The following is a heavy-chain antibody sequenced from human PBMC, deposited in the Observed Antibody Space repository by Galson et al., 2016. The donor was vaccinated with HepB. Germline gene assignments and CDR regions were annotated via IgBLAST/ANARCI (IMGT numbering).Heavy chain of an antibody. V-gene: IGHV3-49*03. CDR3: TRDGLSPIYYDTADYRGFDAFDV. Sequence: SLRLSCAASGVTFGDYAMSWFRQTPGKGLEWVGLIRSKAYSGATEYAASVKGRFSISRDDSKSIAYLQLNSLKTEDTAVYYCTRDGLSPIYYDTADYRGFDAFDVWGPGTMVTVSS. J-gene: IGHJ3*01. CDR2: IRSKAYSGAT. D-gene: IGHD3-16*01. CDR1: GVTFGDYA.